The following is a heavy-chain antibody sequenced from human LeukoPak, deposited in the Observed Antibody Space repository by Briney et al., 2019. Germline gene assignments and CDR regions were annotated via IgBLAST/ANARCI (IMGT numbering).Heavy chain of an antibody. V-gene: IGHV3-23*01. D-gene: IGHD2-2*01. J-gene: IGHJ4*02. CDR2: ISGSGGST. Sequence: GGSLRLSCAASVFTFRRYAMSWVRQAPGTGLDWVSAISGSGGSTYYADSVKGRFTISRDNSKNTLYLQMNSLRAEDTAVYYCAKGDIVVVPAANPHWGQGTLVTVSS. CDR1: VFTFRRYA. CDR3: AKGDIVVVPAANPH.